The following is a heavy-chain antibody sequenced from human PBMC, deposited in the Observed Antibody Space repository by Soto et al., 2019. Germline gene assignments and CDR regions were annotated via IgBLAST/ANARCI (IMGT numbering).Heavy chain of an antibody. CDR3: ARPPAGGNSGYFDY. V-gene: IGHV5-51*01. CDR1: GYSFTSYW. CDR2: IFPGDSDT. J-gene: IGHJ4*02. Sequence: GESLKISCKGSGYSFTSYWIGWVRQMPGQGLECMGIIFPGDSDTRYSPSFQGQVTISVDKSISTAYLQWSSLKASDTAMYYCARPPAGGNSGYFDYWGQGTLVTVPQ. D-gene: IGHD2-21*02.